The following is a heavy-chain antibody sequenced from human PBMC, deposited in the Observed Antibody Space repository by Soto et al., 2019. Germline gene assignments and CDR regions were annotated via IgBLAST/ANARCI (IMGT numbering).Heavy chain of an antibody. CDR3: ARTDYSSGWYWADVDY. V-gene: IGHV1-18*01. CDR1: GYTFTGYG. Sequence: ASVKVSCKASGYTFTGYGISWVRQAPGQGLEWMGWISAYSGNTNYAQNFQGRVTMTTDTSTSTAYMELRSLRSDDTAVYYCARTDYSSGWYWADVDYWGQGTLVTVSS. CDR2: ISAYSGNT. D-gene: IGHD6-13*01. J-gene: IGHJ4*02.